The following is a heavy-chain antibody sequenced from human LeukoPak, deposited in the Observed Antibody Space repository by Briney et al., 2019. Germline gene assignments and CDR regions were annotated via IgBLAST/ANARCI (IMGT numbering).Heavy chain of an antibody. D-gene: IGHD2-2*01. CDR1: GFTFSSYG. Sequence: GGSLRLSCAASGFTFSSYGMHWVRQAPGKGLEWVAVIWYDGSNKYYADSVKGRFTISRDNPKNTLYLQMNSLRAEDTAVYYCAKEGCSGTSCYCNYWGQGTLVTVSS. CDR3: AKEGCSGTSCYCNY. J-gene: IGHJ4*02. V-gene: IGHV3-33*06. CDR2: IWYDGSNK.